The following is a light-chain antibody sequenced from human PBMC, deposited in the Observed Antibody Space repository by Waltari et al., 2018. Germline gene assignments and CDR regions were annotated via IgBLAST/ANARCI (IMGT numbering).Light chain of an antibody. J-gene: IGLJ2*01. CDR3: NSRDPTTNAVV. CDR1: SLTTYA. CDR2: SVD. Sequence: SSELTQDPAVSVALGQTGRIPCQGDSLTTYAANWYQQRPGQAPILVIFSVDDRPSGIPDRFSGSSSGDTASLTITGAQAEDEADYYCNSRDPTTNAVVFGGGTRLTVL. V-gene: IGLV3-19*01.